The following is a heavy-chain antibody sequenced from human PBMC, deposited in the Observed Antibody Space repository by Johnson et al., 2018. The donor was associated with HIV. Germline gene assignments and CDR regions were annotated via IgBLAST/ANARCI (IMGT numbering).Heavy chain of an antibody. CDR2: ISSSGSTI. J-gene: IGHJ3*01. CDR1: GFSFSDYF. D-gene: IGHD4-17*01. V-gene: IGHV3-11*04. Sequence: QVQLVESGGGLVKPGGSLRLSCAASGFSFSDYFMTWIRQAPGKGLEWVSYISSSGSTIYYADSVKGRFTISRDNAKKSLYLEMTSLRVDDTGVYYCARDSTPWGGEHVGYAFDLWGRGTLVTISS. CDR3: ARDSTPWGGEHVGYAFDL.